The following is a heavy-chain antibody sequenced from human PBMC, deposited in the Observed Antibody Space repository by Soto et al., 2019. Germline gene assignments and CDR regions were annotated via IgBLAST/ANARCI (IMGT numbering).Heavy chain of an antibody. V-gene: IGHV3-13*01. Sequence: EVQLVESGGGSVQPGGSLRLSCAASGFTFSNYDMHWVRQVTGKGLEWVSAIDIGGDTYYSDSVKGRFTISREKAKNSMYLQMNSLRAGDTAVYYCARAARWLQARYFDLWGRGTPVTVSS. J-gene: IGHJ2*01. CDR3: ARAARWLQARYFDL. CDR2: IDIGGDT. D-gene: IGHD5-12*01. CDR1: GFTFSNYD.